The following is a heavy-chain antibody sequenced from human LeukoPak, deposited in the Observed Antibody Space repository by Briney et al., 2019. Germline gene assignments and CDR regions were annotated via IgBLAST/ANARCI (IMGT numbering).Heavy chain of an antibody. D-gene: IGHD1-26*01. V-gene: IGHV3-30*02. CDR2: ISYDGNNK. CDR1: GFTFSNYG. J-gene: IGHJ4*02. CDR3: ATRGSYFEDF. Sequence: GGSLRLSCAASGFTFSNYGMHWVRQAPGKGLEWVAFISYDGNNKYHADSVKGRLSISRDTSKNILYLQMNSLRTEDTAVYYCATRGSYFEDFWGQGTLVTVSS.